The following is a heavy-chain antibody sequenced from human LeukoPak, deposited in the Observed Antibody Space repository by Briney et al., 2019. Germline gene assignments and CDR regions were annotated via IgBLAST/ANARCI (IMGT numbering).Heavy chain of an antibody. CDR2: INHSGST. J-gene: IGHJ5*02. Sequence: PSETLSLTCAVYGVSFSGYYWSWLRQPPGKGLEWIGEINHSGSTNYNPSLKSRVTISVDTSKNQFSLKLASVTAADTAIYYCAKGAGGFSYYNWFDPWGQGTLVTVSS. CDR3: AKGAGGFSYYNWFDP. V-gene: IGHV4-34*01. CDR1: GVSFSGYY. D-gene: IGHD5-18*01.